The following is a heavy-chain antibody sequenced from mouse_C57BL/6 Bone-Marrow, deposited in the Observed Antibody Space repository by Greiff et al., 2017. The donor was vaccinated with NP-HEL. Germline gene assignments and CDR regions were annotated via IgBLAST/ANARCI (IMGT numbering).Heavy chain of an antibody. CDR2: IDPSDSYT. J-gene: IGHJ2*01. D-gene: IGHD1-1*01. CDR3: ARLLCFDY. V-gene: IGHV1-50*01. Sequence: QVQLQQPGAELVKPGASVKLSCKASGYTFTSYWMQWVKQRPGQGLEWIGEIDPSDSYTNYNQKFKGKATLTVDTSSSTAYMQLSSRTSEDSAVYYCARLLCFDYWGQGTTLTVSS. CDR1: GYTFTSYW.